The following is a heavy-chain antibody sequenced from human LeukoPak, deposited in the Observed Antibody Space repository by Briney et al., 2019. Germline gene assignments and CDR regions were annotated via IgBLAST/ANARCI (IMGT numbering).Heavy chain of an antibody. CDR2: ISWNSGSI. V-gene: IGHV3-9*03. D-gene: IGHD4-17*01. Sequence: PGRSLRLSCAASGFTFDDYAMHWVRQAPGKGLEWVSGISWNSGSIGYADSVKGRFTISRDNAKNSLYLQMNSLRAEDMALYYCAREERVVAVTTIRWFDPWGQGTLVTVSS. CDR3: AREERVVAVTTIRWFDP. J-gene: IGHJ5*02. CDR1: GFTFDDYA.